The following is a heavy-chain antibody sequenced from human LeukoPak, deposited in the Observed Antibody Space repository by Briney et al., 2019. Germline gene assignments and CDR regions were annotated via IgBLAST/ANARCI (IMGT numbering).Heavy chain of an antibody. Sequence: GGSLRLSCAASGFTFSSYWMHWVRQAPGKGLVWVSRISTDGSSTRYADSVKGRFTISRDNAKSTLYLQMNSLRAEDTAVYYCARAAGYNWFDPWGQGTLVTVSS. CDR1: GFTFSSYW. CDR2: ISTDGSST. CDR3: ARAAGYNWFDP. J-gene: IGHJ5*02. V-gene: IGHV3-74*01.